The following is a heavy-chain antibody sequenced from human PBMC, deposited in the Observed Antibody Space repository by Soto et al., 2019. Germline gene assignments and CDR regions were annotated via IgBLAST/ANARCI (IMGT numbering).Heavy chain of an antibody. Sequence: ASVKVSCKASGYNFIDFYVHWVRQAPGQGLEWMGWVNPKSGGTFYAQRFQGRVTMSRDTSINTAYMELSGLRSDDTAVYYCARDTMGRGDPHSYGMDVWGQATKVTFSS. D-gene: IGHD3-10*01. CDR3: ARDTMGRGDPHSYGMDV. V-gene: IGHV1-2*02. CDR2: VNPKSGGT. J-gene: IGHJ6*02. CDR1: GYNFIDFY.